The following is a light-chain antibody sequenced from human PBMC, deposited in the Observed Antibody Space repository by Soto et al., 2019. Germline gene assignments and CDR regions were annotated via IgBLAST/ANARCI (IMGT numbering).Light chain of an antibody. V-gene: IGKV3-20*01. Sequence: EIVLTQSPGTLSLSPGERATLSCRASQSVSSGYLAWYQQKPGQAPRLLIYGASGRATGIPDRFSGSGSGSDFTLTISRLESEDFAVYYCQQYDSSPLFTFGPGTKLDIQ. CDR2: GAS. J-gene: IGKJ3*01. CDR1: QSVSSGY. CDR3: QQYDSSPLFT.